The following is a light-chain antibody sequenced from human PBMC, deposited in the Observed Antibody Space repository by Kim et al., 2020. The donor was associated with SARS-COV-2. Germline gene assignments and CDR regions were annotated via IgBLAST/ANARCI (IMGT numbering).Light chain of an antibody. J-gene: IGKJ2*01. CDR3: QQYDSSPYT. V-gene: IGKV4-1*01. CDR2: WAS. CDR1: QSVLYSSTNKNY. Sequence: DIVMTQSPDSLAVSLGKRATINCKSSQSVLYSSTNKNYLAWYQQKPGQPPKLLIYWASTRESGVPDRFSGSGSGTDFTLTISSLQAEDVAVYYSQQYDSSPYTFGQGTKLEI.